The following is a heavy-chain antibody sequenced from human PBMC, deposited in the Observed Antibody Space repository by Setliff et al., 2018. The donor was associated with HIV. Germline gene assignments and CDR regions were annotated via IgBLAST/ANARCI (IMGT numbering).Heavy chain of an antibody. CDR3: ARAWAMQQLVPAY. D-gene: IGHD6-6*01. CDR1: GLTFTNYA. CDR2: ISYDGGSK. J-gene: IGHJ4*02. V-gene: IGHV3-30*12. Sequence: GGSLRLSCAVSGLTFTNYAMHWVRQAPGKGLESVSFISYDGGSKYYADSVKGRFTISRDNSKNTLYLQMNSLRVEDTAIYYCARAWAMQQLVPAYWGQGALVTVSS.